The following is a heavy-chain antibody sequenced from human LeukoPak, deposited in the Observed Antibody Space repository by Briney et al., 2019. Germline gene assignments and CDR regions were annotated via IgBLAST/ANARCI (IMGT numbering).Heavy chain of an antibody. D-gene: IGHD6-19*01. CDR1: GFSFTSYA. J-gene: IGHJ4*02. Sequence: PGGSLRLSCAASGFSFTSYAMTWVRQAPGKGLEWVSGISGSGGSTYYADSVKGRFAISRDNSKSTLFLQMNSLTAEDTAVYYCAKSVGWVKYYLDYWGQGTLVSVSS. V-gene: IGHV3-23*01. CDR3: AKSVGWVKYYLDY. CDR2: ISGSGGST.